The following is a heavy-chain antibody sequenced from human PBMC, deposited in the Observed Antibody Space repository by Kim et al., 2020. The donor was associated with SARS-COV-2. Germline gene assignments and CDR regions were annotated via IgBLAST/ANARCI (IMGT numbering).Heavy chain of an antibody. CDR3: ARSSDMAAAGSSYSDAFDI. J-gene: IGHJ3*02. V-gene: IGHV3-13*01. D-gene: IGHD6-13*01. Sequence: GRFTISRENAKNSLYLQMNSLRAGDTAVYYCARSSDMAAAGSSYSDAFDIWGQGTMVTVSS.